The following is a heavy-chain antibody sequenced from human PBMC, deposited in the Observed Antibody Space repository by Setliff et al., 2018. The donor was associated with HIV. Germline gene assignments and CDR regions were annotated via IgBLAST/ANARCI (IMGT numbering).Heavy chain of an antibody. J-gene: IGHJ3*02. CDR2: INPKSGNT. Sequence: WASVKVSCKASGYTLTDFDIYWMRQASGQGLEWLGWINPKSGNTAYAQSFQGRVTLTTNTAISTADMELSSLSSEDTAVYYCTRWIVGSSNIFAFDIWGQGTLVTVSS. D-gene: IGHD1-26*01. CDR3: TRWIVGSSNIFAFDI. V-gene: IGHV1-8*01. CDR1: GYTLTDFD.